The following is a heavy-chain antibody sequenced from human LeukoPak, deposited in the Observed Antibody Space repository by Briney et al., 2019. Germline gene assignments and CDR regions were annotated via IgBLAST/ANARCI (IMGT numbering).Heavy chain of an antibody. CDR1: GFTFSSHA. CDR2: VSPGGDKT. J-gene: IGHJ3*01. D-gene: IGHD6-19*01. CDR3: AKEKAVARSSGWHAFDV. V-gene: IGHV3-23*01. Sequence: PGGSLRLSCAASGFTFSSHAMSWARQAPGKGLQWVSAVSPGGDKTYYADSVKGRFTVSRDNSRNTPYLQMNSLRADDTAVYFCAKEKAVARSSGWHAFDVWGQGSLVTVS.